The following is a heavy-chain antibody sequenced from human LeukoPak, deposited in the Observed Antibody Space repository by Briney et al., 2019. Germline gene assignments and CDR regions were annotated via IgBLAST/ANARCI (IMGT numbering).Heavy chain of an antibody. V-gene: IGHV1-69*13. J-gene: IGHJ6*02. Sequence: GASVKVSCKASGGTFSSYAISWVRQAPGQGLEWMGGIIPIFGTANYAQRFQGRVTITADESTSTAYMELSSLRSEDTAVYYCASWGRYCSSTSCYDYYYYGIDVWGQGTTVTVSS. CDR2: IIPIFGTA. D-gene: IGHD2-2*01. CDR1: GGTFSSYA. CDR3: ASWGRYCSSTSCYDYYYYGIDV.